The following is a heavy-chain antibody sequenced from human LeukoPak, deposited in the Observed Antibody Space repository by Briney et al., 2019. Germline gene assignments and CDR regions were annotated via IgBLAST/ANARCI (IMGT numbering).Heavy chain of an antibody. CDR3: ARGPGLQWFGELWGRYYYMDV. CDR1: GFTVSSNY. J-gene: IGHJ6*03. Sequence: GGSLRLSCAASGFTVSSNYMSWVRQAPGKGLEWVSVIYSGGSTYYADSVKGRFTTSRDNSKNTLYLQMNSLRAEDTAVYYCARGPGLQWFGELWGRYYYMDVWGKGTTVTISS. V-gene: IGHV3-53*01. D-gene: IGHD3-10*01. CDR2: IYSGGST.